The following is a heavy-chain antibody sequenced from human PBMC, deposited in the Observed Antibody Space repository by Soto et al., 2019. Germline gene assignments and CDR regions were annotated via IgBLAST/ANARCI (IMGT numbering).Heavy chain of an antibody. D-gene: IGHD6-6*01. CDR1: GGTFSSYA. CDR2: IIPIVGTA. J-gene: IGHJ5*02. V-gene: IGHV1-69*13. CDR3: ARGDRIAARNWFDP. Sequence: SVKVSCKASGGTFSSYAISWVRQAPGQGLEWMGGIIPIVGTANYAQKFQGRVTITADESTSTAYMELSSLRSEDTAVYYCARGDRIAARNWFDPWGQGTLVTVSS.